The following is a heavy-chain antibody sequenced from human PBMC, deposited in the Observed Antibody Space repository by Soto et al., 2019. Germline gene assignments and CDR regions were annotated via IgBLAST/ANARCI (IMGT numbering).Heavy chain of an antibody. D-gene: IGHD2-8*01. J-gene: IGHJ4*02. CDR3: ARDPDCTKGVCYGAGYFDY. V-gene: IGHV3-30-3*01. CDR2: ISYDGSNK. Sequence: GGSLRLSCAASGFTFSSYAMHWVRQAPGKGLEWVAVISYDGSNKYYADSVKGRFTISRDNSKNTLYLQMNSLRAEDTAVYYCARDPDCTKGVCYGAGYFDYWGQGTLVTVS. CDR1: GFTFSSYA.